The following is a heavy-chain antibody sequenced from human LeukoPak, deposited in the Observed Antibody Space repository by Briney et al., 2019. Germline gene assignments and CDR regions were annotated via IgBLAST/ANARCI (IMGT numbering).Heavy chain of an antibody. V-gene: IGHV3-66*01. CDR1: GFTVSNNY. J-gene: IGHJ5*01. D-gene: IGHD3-16*01. CDR3: ARSGGHTFES. Sequence: PGGSLRLSCAASGFTVSNNYMSWVRQATGQGLDWVSTIYRSGTPHYADSVKGRFTISRDNSKNTLYLQMNSLRAEDTAVYFCARSGGHTFESWGQGTLVTVS. CDR2: IYRSGTP.